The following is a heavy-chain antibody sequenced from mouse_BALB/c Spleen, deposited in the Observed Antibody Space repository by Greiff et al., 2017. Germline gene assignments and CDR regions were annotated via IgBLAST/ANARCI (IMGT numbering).Heavy chain of an antibody. Sequence: VQLQESGAELARPGASVKLSCKASGYTFTDYYINWVKQRTGQGLEWIGEIYPGSGNTYYNEKFKGKATLTADKSSSTAYMQLSSLTSEDSAVYFCARNGGTALFDYWGQGTTLTVSS. J-gene: IGHJ2*01. D-gene: IGHD3-3*01. CDR1: GYTFTDYY. CDR2: IYPGSGNT. V-gene: IGHV1-77*01. CDR3: ARNGGTALFDY.